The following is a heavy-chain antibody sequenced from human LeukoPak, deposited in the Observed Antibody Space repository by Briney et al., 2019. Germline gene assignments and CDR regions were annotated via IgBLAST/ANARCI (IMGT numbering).Heavy chain of an antibody. CDR1: GFTFSSST. V-gene: IGHV3-23*01. D-gene: IGHD1-26*01. J-gene: IGHJ3*02. CDR2: ISGSGDST. Sequence: AGGSLRLSCAASGFTFSSSTMSWVRQAPGKGLEWVSSISGSGDSTWYADSVKGRFTISRDNSKNTLYLQMNSLRAEDTAVYYCGKNRYSGSLSPFDIWGQGTMVTVSS. CDR3: GKNRYSGSLSPFDI.